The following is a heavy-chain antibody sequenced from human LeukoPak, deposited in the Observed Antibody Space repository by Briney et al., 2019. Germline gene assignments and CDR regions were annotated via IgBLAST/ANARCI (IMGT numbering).Heavy chain of an antibody. D-gene: IGHD3-10*01. CDR3: AKAVESTDYGSAWDY. V-gene: IGHV3-23*01. Sequence: GGSLRLSCAASGFTFSSYAMSWVRQAPGKGLEWVSAISGSGGSTYYADSVKGRFTISRDNSKNTLYLQMNSLRAEDTAVYYCAKAVESTDYGSAWDYWGQGTLVTVSS. J-gene: IGHJ4*02. CDR1: GFTFSSYA. CDR2: ISGSGGST.